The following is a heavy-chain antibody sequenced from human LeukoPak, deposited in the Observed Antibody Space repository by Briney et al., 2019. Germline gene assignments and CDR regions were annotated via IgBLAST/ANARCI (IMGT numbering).Heavy chain of an antibody. CDR3: ARESPVLLWFGEFSHDAFDI. Sequence: PGGSLRLSCAASGFTFSSYWMSWVRQAPGKGLEWVANIKQDGSERNYVDSVKGRFTISRDNAKNSLFLQMNSLRAEDTAVYYCARESPVLLWFGEFSHDAFDIWGQGTMVTVSS. CDR2: IKQDGSER. D-gene: IGHD3-10*01. CDR1: GFTFSSYW. J-gene: IGHJ3*02. V-gene: IGHV3-7*01.